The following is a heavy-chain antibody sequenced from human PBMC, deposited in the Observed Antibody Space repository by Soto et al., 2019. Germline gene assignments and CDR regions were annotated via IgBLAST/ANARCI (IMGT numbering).Heavy chain of an antibody. J-gene: IGHJ4*02. CDR1: GGSISSGGYY. Sequence: PSETLSLTCTVSGGSISSGGYYWSWIRQHPGKGLEWIGYIYYSGSTYYNPSLKSRVTISVDTSKNQFSLKLSSVTAADTAVYYCARVKPGIAAAADNYFDYWGQGTLVTVSS. CDR2: IYYSGST. V-gene: IGHV4-31*03. CDR3: ARVKPGIAAAADNYFDY. D-gene: IGHD6-13*01.